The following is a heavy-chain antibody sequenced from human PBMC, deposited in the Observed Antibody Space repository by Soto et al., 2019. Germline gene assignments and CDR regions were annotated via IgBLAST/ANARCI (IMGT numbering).Heavy chain of an antibody. CDR3: ARANYDCWSGYYRY. V-gene: IGHV1-18*04. CDR1: GYTFTSYG. Sequence: GASVKVSCKASGYTFTSYGISWVRQAPGQGLEWMGWISAYNGDTNYAQKLQGRVTMTTDTSTSTAYMELRSLRSEDTAVYYCARANYDCWSGYYRYWGQGTLVAVSS. J-gene: IGHJ4*02. D-gene: IGHD3-3*01. CDR2: ISAYNGDT.